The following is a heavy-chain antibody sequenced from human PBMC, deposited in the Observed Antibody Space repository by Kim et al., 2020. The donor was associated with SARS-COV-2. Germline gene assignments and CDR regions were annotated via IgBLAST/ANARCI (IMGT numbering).Heavy chain of an antibody. D-gene: IGHD3-3*01. V-gene: IGHV4-34*01. CDR3: ARMISVLRFLESSRGAVDI. J-gene: IGHJ3*02. Sequence: SRVTISVDTSKNQFSLKLSSVTAADTAVYYCARMISVLRFLESSRGAVDIWGQGTMVTVSS.